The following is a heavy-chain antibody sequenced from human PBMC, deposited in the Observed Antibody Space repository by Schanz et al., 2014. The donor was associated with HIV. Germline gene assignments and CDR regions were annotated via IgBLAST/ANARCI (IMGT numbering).Heavy chain of an antibody. V-gene: IGHV3-30*18. CDR3: AKGWRGYSISSWVDY. Sequence: QEQLVASGGGVVQPGRSLRLSCVASGFNFNSYGMHWVRQAPGKGLEWVAVMSYDGTKKHYADSVKGRFTISRDNSKNTLYLQMNSLRADDTAVYYCAKGWRGYSISSWVDYWGQGSLVTVSS. CDR1: GFNFNSYG. D-gene: IGHD6-6*01. CDR2: MSYDGTKK. J-gene: IGHJ4*02.